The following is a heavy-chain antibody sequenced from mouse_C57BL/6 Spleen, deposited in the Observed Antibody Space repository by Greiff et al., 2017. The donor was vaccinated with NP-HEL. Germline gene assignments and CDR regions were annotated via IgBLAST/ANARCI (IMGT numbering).Heavy chain of an antibody. Sequence: VQLQQSGPELVKPGASVKISCKASGYAFSTSWMNWVKQRPGKGLEWIGRIYPGDGDTNYNGKFKGKATLTADKSSSTAYMQLSSLTSEDSAAFFCARRWDYVDYWSQGTTLTVSS. D-gene: IGHD4-1*01. CDR3: ARRWDYVDY. CDR1: GYAFSTSW. CDR2: IYPGDGDT. V-gene: IGHV1-82*01. J-gene: IGHJ2*01.